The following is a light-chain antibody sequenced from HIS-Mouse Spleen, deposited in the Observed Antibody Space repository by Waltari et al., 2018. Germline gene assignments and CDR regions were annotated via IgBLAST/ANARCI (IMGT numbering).Light chain of an antibody. CDR3: QQRSNCL. J-gene: IGKJ3*01. V-gene: IGKV3-11*01. Sequence: ILLTQSPATLSLSPGERATLSCRASQSVSSYLAWYQQKPGQAPRLLIYDASSGSGTDFTLTISSLEPEDFAVYYCQQRSNCLFGPGTKVDIK. CDR1: QSVSSY. CDR2: DAS.